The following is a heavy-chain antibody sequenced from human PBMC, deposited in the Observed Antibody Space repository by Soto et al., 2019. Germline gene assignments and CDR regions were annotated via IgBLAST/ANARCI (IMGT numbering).Heavy chain of an antibody. CDR2: IYSDGST. Sequence: PGVSLRLSCAASGFTVSSNFMSWVRQAPGKGLEWVSIIYSDGSTYYADSVKGRFTISRDNSKNTLYLQMNSLRTDDTAVYYCASRRNPYGAYDYWGQGTLVTVSS. D-gene: IGHD4-17*01. CDR3: ASRRNPYGAYDY. CDR1: GFTVSSNF. V-gene: IGHV3-66*01. J-gene: IGHJ4*02.